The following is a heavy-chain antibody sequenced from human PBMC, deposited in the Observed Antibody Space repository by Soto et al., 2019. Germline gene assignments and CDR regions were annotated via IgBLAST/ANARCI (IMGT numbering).Heavy chain of an antibody. CDR3: ARGFSALHRFFDRFTGLTPQQYNLDV. D-gene: IGHD3-16*02. J-gene: IGHJ6*02. CDR2: INGANGDT. CDR1: GYTFNTYA. Sequence: ASVKVSCKASGYTFNTYAMHWVRQAPGQSLEWMGWINGANGDTKYLQKFQGRVTISRDTSASTVYMEVSSLRFEDSAVYYCARGFSALHRFFDRFTGLTPQQYNLDVWGQGTTVTVSS. V-gene: IGHV1-3*01.